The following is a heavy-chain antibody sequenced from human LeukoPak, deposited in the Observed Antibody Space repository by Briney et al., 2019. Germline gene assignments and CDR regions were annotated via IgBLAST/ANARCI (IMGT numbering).Heavy chain of an antibody. Sequence: GGSLRLSCAASGFTFSTYAMNWVRQAPGKGLEWVSAISGSGGSTYYADSVKGRFTISRDNSKNTLYLQMNSLRAEDTAVYYCAKDRELYGDLQGYDYWGQGTLVTVSS. J-gene: IGHJ4*02. CDR2: ISGSGGST. CDR1: GFTFSTYA. V-gene: IGHV3-23*01. CDR3: AKDRELYGDLQGYDY. D-gene: IGHD4-17*01.